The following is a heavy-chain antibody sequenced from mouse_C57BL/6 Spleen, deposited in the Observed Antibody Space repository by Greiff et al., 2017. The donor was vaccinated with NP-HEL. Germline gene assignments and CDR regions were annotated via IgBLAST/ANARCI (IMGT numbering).Heavy chain of an antibody. CDR2: ISDGGSYT. CDR3: ARAGLGRYFDV. D-gene: IGHD4-1*01. J-gene: IGHJ1*03. V-gene: IGHV5-4*03. CDR1: GFTFSSYA. Sequence: EVMLVESGGGLVKPGGSLKLSCAASGFTFSSYAMSWVRQTPEKRLEWVATISDGGSYTYYPDNVKGRFTISRDNAKNNLYLQMSHLKSEDTAMYYCARAGLGRYFDVWGTGTTVTVSS.